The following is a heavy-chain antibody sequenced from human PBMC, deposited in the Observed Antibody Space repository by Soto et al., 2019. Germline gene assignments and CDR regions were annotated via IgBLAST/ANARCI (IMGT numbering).Heavy chain of an antibody. Sequence: SETLSLTCTVSGDSISSSSYSWGWIRQPPGKGLEWIGSIYYSGSTNYNTSLKSRVTISVDTPKNQFSLKLSSVTAADTAVYFCARQVLDGASYYFDYWGQGTLVTVSS. J-gene: IGHJ4*02. V-gene: IGHV4-39*01. D-gene: IGHD3-16*01. CDR1: GDSISSSSYS. CDR2: IYYSGST. CDR3: ARQVLDGASYYFDY.